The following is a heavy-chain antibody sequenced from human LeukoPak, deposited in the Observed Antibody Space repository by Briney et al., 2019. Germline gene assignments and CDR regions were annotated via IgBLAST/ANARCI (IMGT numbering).Heavy chain of an antibody. D-gene: IGHD2-2*01. V-gene: IGHV1-8*02. CDR3: AREVVPAATYFDY. Sequence: EASVKVSCKASGGTFSSYAINWVRQATGQGLEWMGWMNPNSGNTGYAQKFQGRVTMTRNTSISTAYMELSSLRSEDTAVYYCAREVVPAATYFDYWGQGTLVTVSS. CDR1: GGTFSSYA. CDR2: MNPNSGNT. J-gene: IGHJ4*02.